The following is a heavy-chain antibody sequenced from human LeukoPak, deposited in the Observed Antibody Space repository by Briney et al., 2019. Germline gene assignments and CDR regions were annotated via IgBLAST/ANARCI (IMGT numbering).Heavy chain of an antibody. Sequence: PGGSLRLSCAASGFTFYNYAMHWVRQAPGKGLEWVSGISWNSGSIGYADSVKGRFTISRDNAKNSLYLQMNSLRAEDTALYYCAKDTGGAVAGYFDNWGQGTLVTVSS. J-gene: IGHJ4*02. CDR1: GFTFYNYA. D-gene: IGHD6-19*01. V-gene: IGHV3-9*01. CDR2: ISWNSGSI. CDR3: AKDTGGAVAGYFDN.